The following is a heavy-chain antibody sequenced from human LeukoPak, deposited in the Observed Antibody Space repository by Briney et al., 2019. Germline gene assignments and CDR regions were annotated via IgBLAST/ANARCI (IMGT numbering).Heavy chain of an antibody. CDR3: ARDKAVEYYDFWSGYTGLYGMDV. CDR1: GGSISSGGYY. CDR2: IYYSGST. V-gene: IGHV4-31*03. D-gene: IGHD3-3*01. Sequence: SQTLSLTCTVSGGSISSGGYYWSWIRQHPGKGLEWIGYIYYSGSTYYNPSLKSRVTRSVDTSKNQFSLKLSSVTAADTAVYYCARDKAVEYYDFWSGYTGLYGMDVWGQGTTVTVSS. J-gene: IGHJ6*02.